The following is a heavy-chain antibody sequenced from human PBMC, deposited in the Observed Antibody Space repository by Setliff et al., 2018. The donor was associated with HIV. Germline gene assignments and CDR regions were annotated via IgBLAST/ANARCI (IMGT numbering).Heavy chain of an antibody. V-gene: IGHV3-74*01. CDR2: INSDGSST. CDR3: ASSGSYGY. J-gene: IGHJ4*02. Sequence: PGGSLRLSCAASGFTFSNSWMNWVRQAPGKGLVWVSRINSDGSSTAYADSVKGRFTISRDNAKNTLHLQMNSLRAEDTAVYYCASSGSYGYWGQGTLVTVSS. CDR1: GFTFSNSW. D-gene: IGHD1-26*01.